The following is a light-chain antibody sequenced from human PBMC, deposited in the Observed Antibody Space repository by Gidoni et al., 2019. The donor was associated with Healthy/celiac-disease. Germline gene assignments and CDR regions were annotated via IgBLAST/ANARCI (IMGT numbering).Light chain of an antibody. CDR1: QSGSSSY. CDR2: GAS. Sequence: EIVFTQSPGTLSLSPGERATLSCRASQSGSSSYLAWYQQKPGQAPRLLIYGASSRATGLPDRFSGSGSGTDFTLTISRLEPEDCAVYYCQQYGSSPVYTFGQGTKLEIK. CDR3: QQYGSSPVYT. J-gene: IGKJ2*01. V-gene: IGKV3-20*01.